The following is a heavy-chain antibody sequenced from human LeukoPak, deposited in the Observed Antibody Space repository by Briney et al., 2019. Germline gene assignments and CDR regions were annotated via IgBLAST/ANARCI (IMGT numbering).Heavy chain of an antibody. J-gene: IGHJ6*02. Sequence: GGSLRLSCAVSGFTFYTYAMTWVRQAPGKGLEWVSSISGSGDNTHYADSVKGRFTVSRDNSKNTLYLQMNSLRAEDTAVYYCARAYCTNGVCGVYYYYGMDVWGQGTTVTVSS. CDR1: GFTFYTYA. CDR3: ARAYCTNGVCGVYYYYGMDV. CDR2: ISGSGDNT. D-gene: IGHD2-8*01. V-gene: IGHV3-23*01.